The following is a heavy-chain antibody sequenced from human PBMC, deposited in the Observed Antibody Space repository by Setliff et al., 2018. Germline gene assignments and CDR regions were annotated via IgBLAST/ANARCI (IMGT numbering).Heavy chain of an antibody. CDR1: GFTFSDYY. Sequence: GGSLRLSCAASGFTFSDYYMSWIRQAPGKGLEWVSHISMSGGTIYYADSVKGRFAISRDNAKNSLYLQMNSLRAEDTAVYYCARSGDPKSAFERYLFDWGQGTLVTVSS. J-gene: IGHJ4*02. V-gene: IGHV3-11*04. CDR2: ISMSGGTI. D-gene: IGHD1-1*01. CDR3: ARSGDPKSAFERYLFD.